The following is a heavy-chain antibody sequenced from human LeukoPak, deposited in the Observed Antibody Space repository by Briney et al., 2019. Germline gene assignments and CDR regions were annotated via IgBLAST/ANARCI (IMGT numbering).Heavy chain of an antibody. D-gene: IGHD3-22*01. CDR3: ARGDQYYYDSSGYDY. CDR1: GFTFSSYW. J-gene: IGHJ4*02. Sequence: PGGSLRLSCAASGFTFSSYWMSWVRQAPGKGLEWVANIKQDGSEKYYVDSVKGRFTISRDNAKNSLYLQMNSLRAEDTAVYYCARGDQYYYDSSGYDYWGQGTLVTVSS. V-gene: IGHV3-7*03. CDR2: IKQDGSEK.